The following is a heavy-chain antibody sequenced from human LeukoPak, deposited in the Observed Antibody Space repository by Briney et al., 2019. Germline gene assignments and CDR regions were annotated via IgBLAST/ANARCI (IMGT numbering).Heavy chain of an antibody. Sequence: GGSLRLSCAASGFTFSSYSMNWVRQAPGKGLEWVSPISGSSSYIYYADSVKGRFTISRDNAKKSLHLQMSSLRAEDTAVYYCARDSANVVGAKSIFDYWGQGALVTVSS. CDR1: GFTFSSYS. V-gene: IGHV3-21*01. J-gene: IGHJ4*02. CDR2: ISGSSSYI. CDR3: ARDSANVVGAKSIFDY. D-gene: IGHD1-26*01.